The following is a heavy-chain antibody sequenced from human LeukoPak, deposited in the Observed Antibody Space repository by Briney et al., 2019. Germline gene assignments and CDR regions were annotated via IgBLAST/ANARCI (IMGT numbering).Heavy chain of an antibody. V-gene: IGHV4-31*03. Sequence: PSETLSLTCTVSGGSISSGGYYWSWIRQHPGTGLEWIGYIYYSGSTYYNPSLKSRLSISIDTSKNQFALRLNSVTAADTAVYYCARGLPIISMLRGVKPSVMFDSWGQGTLVTVSS. CDR1: GGSISSGGYY. J-gene: IGHJ5*01. CDR2: IYYSGST. D-gene: IGHD3-10*01. CDR3: ARGLPIISMLRGVKPSVMFDS.